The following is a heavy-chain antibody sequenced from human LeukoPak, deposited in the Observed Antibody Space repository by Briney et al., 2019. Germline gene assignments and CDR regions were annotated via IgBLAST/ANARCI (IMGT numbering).Heavy chain of an antibody. D-gene: IGHD1-26*01. J-gene: IGHJ4*02. V-gene: IGHV3-48*03. CDR2: ISSSGSNM. Sequence: GGSLRLSCAASRFTFRSYEMNWVRQAPGKGLEWVSYISSSGSNMYYADSVKGRFTISRDNAENSLYLQMNSLRAEDTAIYYCTRDRSGNYPFDHWGQGTLVTVSS. CDR3: TRDRSGNYPFDH. CDR1: RFTFRSYE.